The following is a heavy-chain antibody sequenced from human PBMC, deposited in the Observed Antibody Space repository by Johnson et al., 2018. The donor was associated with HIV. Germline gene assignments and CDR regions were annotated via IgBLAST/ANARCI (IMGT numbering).Heavy chain of an antibody. J-gene: IGHJ3*02. CDR1: GFTVSTNY. Sequence: VQLVESGGGLIQPGGSLRLSCAASGFTVSTNYMSWVRQAPGKGLDWVSVIYSSGSTYYTDSVKCRFTTSRDNSKNTVYLQMNSLRAEDTAVYYCARDTVRGELELPDGFDIWGQGTMVTVSS. CDR3: ARDTVRGELELPDGFDI. V-gene: IGHV3-53*01. D-gene: IGHD1-7*01. CDR2: IYSSGST.